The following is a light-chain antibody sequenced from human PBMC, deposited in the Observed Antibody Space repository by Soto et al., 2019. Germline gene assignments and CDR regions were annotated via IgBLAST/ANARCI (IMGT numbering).Light chain of an antibody. CDR1: SSDIGACNY. Sequence: QSALTQPASVSGSPGQSITISCSGTSSDIGACNYVSWYQQHPDKAPKLIIFDVTNRPSGVSGRFSGSKSANTASLTISGLQFEDEADYYCSSYTVSSAPVIFGGGTKVTVL. CDR3: SSYTVSSAPVI. V-gene: IGLV2-14*03. CDR2: DVT. J-gene: IGLJ2*01.